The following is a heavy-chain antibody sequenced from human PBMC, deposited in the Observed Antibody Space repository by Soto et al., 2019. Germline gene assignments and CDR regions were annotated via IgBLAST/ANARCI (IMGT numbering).Heavy chain of an antibody. Sequence: GGSLRLSCAASGFTFDDYTMHWVRQAPGKGLEWVSLISWDGGSTYYADSVKGRFTISRGNSKNSLYLQMNSLRTEDTALYYCAKDMNPAYYYDSRGRYSGAFDIWGQGTMVTVSS. V-gene: IGHV3-43*01. CDR3: AKDMNPAYYYDSRGRYSGAFDI. CDR2: ISWDGGST. CDR1: GFTFDDYT. J-gene: IGHJ3*02. D-gene: IGHD3-22*01.